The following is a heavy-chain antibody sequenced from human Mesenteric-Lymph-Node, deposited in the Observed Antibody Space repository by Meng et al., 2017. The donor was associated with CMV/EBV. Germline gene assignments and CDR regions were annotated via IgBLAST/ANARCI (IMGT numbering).Heavy chain of an antibody. D-gene: IGHD2-21*02. Sequence: LTCAVYGESFSGYYWGWIRQPPGKGLEWIGEISDSGSTNYNPSLKSRVTISIDTSTNQFSLKLNSMTAADTAVYYCARGYPMTVFDYWGQGTLVTVSS. V-gene: IGHV4-34*01. J-gene: IGHJ4*02. CDR2: ISDSGST. CDR1: GESFSGYY. CDR3: ARGYPMTVFDY.